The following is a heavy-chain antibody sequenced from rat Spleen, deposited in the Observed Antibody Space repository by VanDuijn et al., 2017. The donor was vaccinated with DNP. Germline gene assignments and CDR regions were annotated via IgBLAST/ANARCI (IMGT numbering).Heavy chain of an antibody. CDR2: ISAGGGNS. D-gene: IGHD5-1*01. V-gene: IGHV5-25*01. CDR1: GFTFSRYD. CDR3: ATHGTFVY. Sequence: EVRLVESGGGLEQPGKSMKLSCSASGFTFSRYDMAWVRQAPTKGLEWVASISAGGGNSNYRDSVKGRFTISRDNARNTLYLQMDSLRSEDTATYYCATHGTFVYWGQGTLVTVSS. J-gene: IGHJ3*01.